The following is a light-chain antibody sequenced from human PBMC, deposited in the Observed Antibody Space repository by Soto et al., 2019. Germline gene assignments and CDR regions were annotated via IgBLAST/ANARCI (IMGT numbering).Light chain of an antibody. CDR2: CAS. J-gene: IGKJ1*01. Sequence: EIVMTQSPATLSLSPGERATLSCRASQSGSSNLAWYQQKPGQAPRLRIYCASTRATGIPARFSGSESGTEFTLTIGSLKSEDSAVYYCQQYNNWPRTVGQGTKVEIK. V-gene: IGKV3-15*01. CDR1: QSGSSN. CDR3: QQYNNWPRT.